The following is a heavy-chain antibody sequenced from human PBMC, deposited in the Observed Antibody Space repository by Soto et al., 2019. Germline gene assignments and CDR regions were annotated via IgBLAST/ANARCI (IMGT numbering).Heavy chain of an antibody. J-gene: IGHJ4*02. CDR3: AREASAVISLDY. Sequence: QVRLVQSGDEVKKPGSSVRVSCKASGYTFTAYSMHWVRQAPGQGLEWVGWFNPNSGDTIYAQKFQGRVTLTRDTSIGTAYMELYSLTSDDTAVYYCAREASAVISLDYWGQGTLVTVSS. D-gene: IGHD6-19*01. V-gene: IGHV1-2*02. CDR2: FNPNSGDT. CDR1: GYTFTAYS.